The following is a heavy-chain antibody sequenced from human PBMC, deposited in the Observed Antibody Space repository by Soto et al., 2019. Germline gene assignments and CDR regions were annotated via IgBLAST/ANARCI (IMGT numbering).Heavy chain of an antibody. V-gene: IGHV3-48*01. J-gene: IGHJ3*02. D-gene: IGHD3-22*01. CDR3: ARDSFYDSTGYYLDGFDI. Sequence: PGGSLRLSCEASGFNFNKYSLNWVRQAPGKGLEWVSYISTTSSTIFYTDSVRGRFTISRDNAKNSLYLQMDSLRAEDTAVYYCARDSFYDSTGYYLDGFDIWGQGTMVTVSS. CDR1: GFNFNKYS. CDR2: ISTTSSTI.